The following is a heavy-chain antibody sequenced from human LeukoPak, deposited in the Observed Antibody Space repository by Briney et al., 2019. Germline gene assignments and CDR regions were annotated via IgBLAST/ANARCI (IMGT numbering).Heavy chain of an antibody. CDR3: AKGTGTGPDAFDI. Sequence: GGSLRLSCAASGFTFSSYGMHWVRQAPGKGLEWVAFIRYDGSNKYYADPVKGRFTISRDNSKNTLYLQMNSLRAEDTAVYYCAKGTGTGPDAFDIWGQGTMVTVSS. J-gene: IGHJ3*02. CDR1: GFTFSSYG. D-gene: IGHD1-1*01. CDR2: IRYDGSNK. V-gene: IGHV3-30*02.